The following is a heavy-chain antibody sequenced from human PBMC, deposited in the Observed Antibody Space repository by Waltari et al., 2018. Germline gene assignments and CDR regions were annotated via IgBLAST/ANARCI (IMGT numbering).Heavy chain of an antibody. V-gene: IGHV3-23*01. Sequence: EVQLLESGGGLVQPGGSLRLSCAASGFTFSRYAMSWVRQAPGKGLDGVSAISGRGGRTYYADSVKGRFTISRDNSKNTLYLQMNSLRAEDTAVYYCANPYSNYWSVPYYYYGMDVWGQGTTVTVSS. D-gene: IGHD4-4*01. CDR3: ANPYSNYWSVPYYYYGMDV. CDR2: ISGRGGRT. J-gene: IGHJ6*02. CDR1: GFTFSRYA.